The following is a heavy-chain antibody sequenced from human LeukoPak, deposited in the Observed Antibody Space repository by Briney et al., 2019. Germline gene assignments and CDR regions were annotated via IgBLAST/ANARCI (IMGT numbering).Heavy chain of an antibody. CDR2: IRSEASSYAT. V-gene: IGHV3-73*01. D-gene: IGHD3-22*01. J-gene: IGHJ3*02. Sequence: PGGSLKLSCAASGFTFSGSAMHWVRQASGKGLEWVGRIRSEASSYATAYAVSVKVRFTTSRDDSKNTAYLQMNSLKTEDTAVYYCTSYYDSSGYSYDAFDIWGQGTMVTVSS. CDR1: GFTFSGSA. CDR3: TSYYDSSGYSYDAFDI.